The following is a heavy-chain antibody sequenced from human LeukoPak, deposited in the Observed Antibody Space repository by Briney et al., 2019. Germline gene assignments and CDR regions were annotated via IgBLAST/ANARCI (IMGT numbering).Heavy chain of an antibody. CDR2: ISDDSSRI. J-gene: IGHJ3*02. CDR3: TTEHPASYYYDSRGAFDI. Sequence: QTGGSLRLSCAASGFTFSAYSINWVRQAPGKGLEWVSYISDDSSRIHYADSVKGRFTISRDNAKTSLYLQMNSLKTEDTAVYYCTTEHPASYYYDSRGAFDIWGQGTMVTVSS. CDR1: GFTFSAYS. V-gene: IGHV3-48*01. D-gene: IGHD3-22*01.